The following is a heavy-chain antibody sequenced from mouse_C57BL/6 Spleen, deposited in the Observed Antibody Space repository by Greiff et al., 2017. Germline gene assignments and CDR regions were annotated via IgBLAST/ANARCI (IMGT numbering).Heavy chain of an antibody. V-gene: IGHV1-80*01. CDR1: GYAFSSYW. D-gene: IGHD1-1*01. Sequence: QVQLQQSGAELVKPGASVTISCKASGYAFSSYWMNWVKQRPGKGLEWIGQIYPGDGDTNYNGKFKGKATLTADKSSSTAYMQLSSLTSEDSAVYFWARRGPYYGSSYDAMDYWGQGTSVTVSS. CDR2: IYPGDGDT. CDR3: ARRGPYYGSSYDAMDY. J-gene: IGHJ4*01.